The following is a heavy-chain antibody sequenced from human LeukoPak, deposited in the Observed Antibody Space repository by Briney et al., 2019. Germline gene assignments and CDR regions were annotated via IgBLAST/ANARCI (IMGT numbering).Heavy chain of an antibody. CDR1: GGSISSSSYY. J-gene: IGHJ4*02. CDR3: ARALWGSGSYFDY. CDR2: IYYSGST. D-gene: IGHD3-10*01. Sequence: SETLSLTCTVSGGSISSSSYYWGWIRQPPGKGLEWIGSIYYSGSTYYNPSLKSRVTISVDTSKNQFSLKLSSVTAADTAVYYCARALWGSGSYFDYWGQGTLVTVSS. V-gene: IGHV4-39*07.